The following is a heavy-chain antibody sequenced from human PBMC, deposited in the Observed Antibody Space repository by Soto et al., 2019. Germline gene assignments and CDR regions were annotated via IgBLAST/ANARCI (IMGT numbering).Heavy chain of an antibody. V-gene: IGHV4-59*01. J-gene: IGHJ6*02. CDR2: IYYSGST. CDR3: ARERVVDNYYYYGMDV. CDR1: GGSISIYY. Sequence: KTSETLSLTCTVSGGSISIYYWSWIRHPPGKGLEWIAYIYYSGSTNYNPSLKSRVTISVDTSKNQFSLKLSSVTAADTAVYYCARERVVDNYYYYGMDVWGQGTTVTVSS. D-gene: IGHD3-22*01.